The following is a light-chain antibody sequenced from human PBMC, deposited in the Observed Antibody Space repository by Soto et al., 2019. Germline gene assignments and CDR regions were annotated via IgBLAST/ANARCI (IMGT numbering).Light chain of an antibody. J-gene: IGKJ2*01. CDR1: QSVSSN. CDR3: QQFSNWPPRYT. CDR2: GAS. Sequence: EIVMTQSPATLSVSPGERAALSCRASQSVSSNVAWYQQKPGQAPRLLIYGASTRATGIPARFSGSGSGTEFTLTITSLQSEDCAVYYCQQFSNWPPRYTFGQGTKLEIK. V-gene: IGKV3-15*01.